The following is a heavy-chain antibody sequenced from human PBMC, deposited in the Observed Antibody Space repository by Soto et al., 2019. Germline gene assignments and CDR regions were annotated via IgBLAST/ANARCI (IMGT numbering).Heavy chain of an antibody. V-gene: IGHV1-8*01. Sequence: QVQLVQSGAEVKKPGASVKVSCKASGYTFTSYDINWVRQATGQGLEWMGWMNPNSGNTGYAQKFQGRVTMTTDTSTSTAYMELRSLRSDDTAVYYCTRHAFDIWGQGTMVTVSS. CDR1: GYTFTSYD. CDR2: MNPNSGNT. J-gene: IGHJ3*02. CDR3: TRHAFDI.